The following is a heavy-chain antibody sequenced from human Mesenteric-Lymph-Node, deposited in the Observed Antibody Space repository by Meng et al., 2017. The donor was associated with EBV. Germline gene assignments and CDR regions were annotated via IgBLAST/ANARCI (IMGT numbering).Heavy chain of an antibody. V-gene: IGHV4-34*12. Sequence: QGQLQQWGAGLLKPSETLSLTCAVYGGSFSDYYWNWIRQPPGKGLEWIGEIIHSGKTNYNPSLKSRVTISVDKSKNQFSLRLTSVTAADTAVYYCARLLAVGASWWFDPWGLGTLVTVSS. CDR2: IIHSGKT. CDR1: GGSFSDYY. J-gene: IGHJ5*02. D-gene: IGHD6-19*01. CDR3: ARLLAVGASWWFDP.